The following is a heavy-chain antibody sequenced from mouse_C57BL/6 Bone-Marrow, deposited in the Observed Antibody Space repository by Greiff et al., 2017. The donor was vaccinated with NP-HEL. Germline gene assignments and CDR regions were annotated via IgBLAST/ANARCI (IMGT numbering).Heavy chain of an antibody. D-gene: IGHD1-1*01. Sequence: QVQLQQPGAELVKPGASVKVSCKASGYTFTSYWMHWVKQRPGQGLEWIGRIHPSDSDTNYNQKFKGKATLTVDKSSSTAYMQLSSLTSEDSAVYYCAMLIYYYGSSPAWFAYWGQGTLVTVSA. CDR1: GYTFTSYW. V-gene: IGHV1-74*01. CDR3: AMLIYYYGSSPAWFAY. J-gene: IGHJ3*01. CDR2: IHPSDSDT.